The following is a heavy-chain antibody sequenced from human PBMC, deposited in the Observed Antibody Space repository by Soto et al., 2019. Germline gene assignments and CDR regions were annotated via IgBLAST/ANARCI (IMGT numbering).Heavy chain of an antibody. CDR3: VRDGSKPLRDCFVP. V-gene: IGHV4-4*07. CDR1: GGSMSKFY. Sequence: SETLSLTCSVSGGSMSKFYWSWIRKTAGKGLEWMGRVYATGTSDYNPSLRSRIAMSVDISKKTFSLRLRSVTAADTGVYYCVRDGSKPLRDCFVPGGQGILDTVSS. J-gene: IGHJ5*02. CDR2: VYATGTS.